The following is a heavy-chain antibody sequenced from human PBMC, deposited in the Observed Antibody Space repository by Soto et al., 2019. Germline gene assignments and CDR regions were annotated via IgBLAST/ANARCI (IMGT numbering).Heavy chain of an antibody. CDR1: GFTFSNAW. D-gene: IGHD3-16*01. Sequence: GGSLRLSCAASGFTFSNAWMNWVRQAPGKGREWVGRIKSKTDGGTTDYAEPVKGRFTISRNDPKNKLYLQMNSLKTAETAVYYCTSDHAWGVWGQGTTVTVSS. J-gene: IGHJ6*02. V-gene: IGHV3-15*07. CDR3: TSDHAWGV. CDR2: IKSKTDGGTT.